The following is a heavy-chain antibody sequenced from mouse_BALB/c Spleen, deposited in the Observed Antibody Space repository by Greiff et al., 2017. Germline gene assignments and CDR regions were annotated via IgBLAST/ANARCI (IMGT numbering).Heavy chain of an antibody. CDR1: GFPFSSFG. CDR3: ARVITTVEYYFDY. CDR2: ISSGSSTI. D-gene: IGHD1-1*01. J-gene: IGHJ2*01. V-gene: IGHV5-17*02. Sequence: LVEPGGGLVQPGGSRKLPCAASGFPFSSFGMHWVRQAPEKGLEWVAYISSGSSTIYYADTVKGRFTISRDNPKNTLFLQMTSLRSEDTAMYYCARVITTVEYYFDYWGQGTTLTVSA.